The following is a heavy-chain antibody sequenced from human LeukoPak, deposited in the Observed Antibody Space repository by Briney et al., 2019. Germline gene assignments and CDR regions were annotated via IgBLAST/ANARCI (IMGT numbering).Heavy chain of an antibody. CDR2: ISGSGSGI. Sequence: GGSLRLSCAASGFSFGSYQMNWIRQAPGRGLEWVSYISGSGSGIYYTDSVKGRFTISRDNAKNSLYLQMNGLRAEDTAVYFCARVLRPAVFVYWGQGTPCTVSS. J-gene: IGHJ4*02. CDR3: ARVLRPAVFVY. V-gene: IGHV3-48*03. D-gene: IGHD1-14*01. CDR1: GFSFGSYQ.